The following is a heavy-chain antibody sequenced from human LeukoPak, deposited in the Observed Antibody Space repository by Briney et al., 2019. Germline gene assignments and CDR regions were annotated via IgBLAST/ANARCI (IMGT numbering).Heavy chain of an antibody. D-gene: IGHD6-13*01. CDR3: AKFIAAPFYFDY. CDR2: ISSSSSYI. J-gene: IGHJ4*02. Sequence: GGSLRLSCAASGFTFSNYSMNWVRQAPGKGLEWVSSISSSSSYIYYADSVKGRFTISRDNAKNSLCLQMNSLRAEDTAVYYCAKFIAAPFYFDYWGQGTLVTVSS. CDR1: GFTFSNYS. V-gene: IGHV3-21*01.